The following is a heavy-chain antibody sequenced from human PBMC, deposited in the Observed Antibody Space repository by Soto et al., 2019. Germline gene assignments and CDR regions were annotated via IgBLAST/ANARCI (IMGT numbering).Heavy chain of an antibody. V-gene: IGHV4-30-4*01. Sequence: SETLSLTCTVSGGSISSGDYYWSWIRQPPGKGLEWIGYIYYSGSIYYNPSLKSRVTISVDTSKNQFSLKLSSVTAADTAVYYCASNSYGDTFYDDWGQGTLVTVSS. D-gene: IGHD5-18*01. CDR1: GGSISSGDYY. CDR3: ASNSYGDTFYDD. CDR2: IYYSGSI. J-gene: IGHJ4*02.